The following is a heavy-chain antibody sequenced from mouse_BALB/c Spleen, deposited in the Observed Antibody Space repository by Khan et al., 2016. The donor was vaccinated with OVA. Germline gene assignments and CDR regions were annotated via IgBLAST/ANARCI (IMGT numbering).Heavy chain of an antibody. CDR1: GYSITSDYA. V-gene: IGHV3-2*02. J-gene: IGHJ2*01. Sequence: VQLKQSGPGLVKPSPSLSLTCTVTGYSITSDYAWNWIRQFPGNKLEWMGYISYSGNTNYNPSLKSRISITRDTSKTQFFLQLNSVTTEDTATYYCARVYGGDFDYWGQGTTLTVSS. CDR2: ISYSGNT. D-gene: IGHD1-1*01. CDR3: ARVYGGDFDY.